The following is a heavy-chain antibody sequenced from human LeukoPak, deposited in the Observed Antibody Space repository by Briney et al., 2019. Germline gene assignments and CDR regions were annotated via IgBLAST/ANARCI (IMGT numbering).Heavy chain of an antibody. D-gene: IGHD3-10*01. CDR1: GFTFSSYW. Sequence: GGSLRLSYAASGFTFSSYWMSWVRQAPGKGLEWVANIKQDGSEKYYVDSVKGRFTISRDNAKNSLYLQMNSLRAEDTAVYYCARVRYYYGSGSFDVWGQGTMVTVSS. J-gene: IGHJ3*01. CDR3: ARVRYYYGSGSFDV. V-gene: IGHV3-7*01. CDR2: IKQDGSEK.